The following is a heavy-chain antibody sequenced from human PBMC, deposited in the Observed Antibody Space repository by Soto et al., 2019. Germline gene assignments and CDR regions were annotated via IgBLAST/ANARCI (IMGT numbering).Heavy chain of an antibody. V-gene: IGHV3-21*01. D-gene: IGHD3-9*01. CDR2: ISSSSSYI. CDR3: ASEYYDILTGYYNKYYFDY. J-gene: IGHJ4*02. CDR1: GFTFSSYS. Sequence: GGSLRLSCAASGFTFSSYSMNWVRQAPGKGLEWVSSISSSSSYIYYADSVKGRFNISRDNAKNSLYLQMNSLRAEDTAVYYCASEYYDILTGYYNKYYFDYWGQGTLVTVSS.